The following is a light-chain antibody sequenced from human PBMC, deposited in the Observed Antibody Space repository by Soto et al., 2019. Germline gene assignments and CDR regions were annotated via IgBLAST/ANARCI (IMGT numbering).Light chain of an antibody. V-gene: IGKV1-39*01. CDR1: QTIHNF. Sequence: DIRLTQSPSSLSASVGDRVTITCRASQTIHNFLNWYQQTPGKAPKLLIYAASNLRGGVPSRFSGGGSGTDFTLTINSLQPEDFATYYCQESFSPLYTFGRGTMLDI. CDR2: AAS. CDR3: QESFSPLYT. J-gene: IGKJ2*01.